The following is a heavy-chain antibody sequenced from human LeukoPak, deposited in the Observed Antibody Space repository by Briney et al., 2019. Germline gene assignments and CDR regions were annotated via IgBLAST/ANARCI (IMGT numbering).Heavy chain of an antibody. Sequence: GSLRLSCAASGFTFSGFGMHWVRQAPGKGLEWVAVIWYDGSNKYYADSVKGRFTISRDNPKNTLYVQMNSLRAEDTAVYYCARGRGADYGGNSGYFDYWGQGTLVTVSS. J-gene: IGHJ4*02. D-gene: IGHD4-23*01. CDR3: ARGRGADYGGNSGYFDY. CDR1: GFTFSGFG. V-gene: IGHV3-33*01. CDR2: IWYDGSNK.